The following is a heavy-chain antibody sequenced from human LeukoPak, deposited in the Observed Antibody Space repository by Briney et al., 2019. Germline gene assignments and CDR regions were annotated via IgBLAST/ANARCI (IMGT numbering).Heavy chain of an antibody. CDR2: ISAYNGNT. CDR3: ARDSWQWLVNDAFDI. CDR1: GYTFTSYG. Sequence: GASVKVSCKASGYTFTSYGISWVRQAPRQGLEWMGWISAYNGNTNYAQKLQGRVTMTTDTSTSTAYMELRSLRSDDTAVYYCARDSWQWLVNDAFDIWGQGTMVTVSS. V-gene: IGHV1-18*01. J-gene: IGHJ3*02. D-gene: IGHD6-19*01.